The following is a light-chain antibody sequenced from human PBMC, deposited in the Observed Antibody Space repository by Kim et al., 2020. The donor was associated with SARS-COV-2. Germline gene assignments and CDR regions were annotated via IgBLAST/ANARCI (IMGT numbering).Light chain of an antibody. V-gene: IGLV3-9*01. CDR3: QVWHSYNGV. J-gene: IGLJ3*02. CDR2: RDM. CDR1: NIGSKN. Sequence: SYELTQPLSVSVALGQAARITCGGDNIGSKNVHWYQKKPGHAPVLVIYRDMNRPSGIPERFSASNSGNTATLTISRAQAGDEADYYCQVWHSYNGVFGGG.